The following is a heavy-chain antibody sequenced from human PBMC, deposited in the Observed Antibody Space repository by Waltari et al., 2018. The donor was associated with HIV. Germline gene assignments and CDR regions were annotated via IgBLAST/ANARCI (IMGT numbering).Heavy chain of an antibody. CDR3: ARDSPNAYSWGGSYSRFDY. D-gene: IGHD1-26*01. CDR2: IGYDGSNK. Sequence: QVQLVESGGGVVKPGRSLRLSCAAPGFPFSSYAMPWVRQAPGKGLEWVAVIGYDGSNKYYADSVKGRFTISRDDSKNTLYLQMNSLRAEDTAVYYCARDSPNAYSWGGSYSRFDYWGQGTLVTVSS. V-gene: IGHV3-33*01. CDR1: GFPFSSYA. J-gene: IGHJ4*02.